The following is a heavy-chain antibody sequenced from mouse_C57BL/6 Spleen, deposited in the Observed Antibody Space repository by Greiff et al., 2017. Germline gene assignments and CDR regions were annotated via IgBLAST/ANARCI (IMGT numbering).Heavy chain of an antibody. V-gene: IGHV1-18*01. CDR1: GYTFTDYN. CDR2: INPNNGGT. D-gene: IGHD2-5*01. J-gene: IGHJ4*01. Sequence: EVQLQQSGPELVKPGASVKIPCKASGYTFTDYNMDWVKQSHGKSLEWIGDINPNNGGTIYNQKFKGKATLTVDKSSSTAYMELRSLTSEDTAVYYCARSGIYSNPYAMDYWGQGTSVTVSS. CDR3: ARSGIYSNPYAMDY.